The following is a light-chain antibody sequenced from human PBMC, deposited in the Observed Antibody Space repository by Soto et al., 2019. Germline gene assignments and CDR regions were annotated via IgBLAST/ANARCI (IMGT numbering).Light chain of an antibody. CDR3: QQYGSLPRT. V-gene: IGKV3-20*01. J-gene: IGKJ2*01. Sequence: ESVLTQSPGTLSLSPGERATLSCRASQSVNSHLAWYQHKPGQAPRLLIYGASRRATGIPDRFSGSGSGTDFTLTISRLEPEDFAVYSCQQYGSLPRTFGQGTKLEIK. CDR2: GAS. CDR1: QSVNSH.